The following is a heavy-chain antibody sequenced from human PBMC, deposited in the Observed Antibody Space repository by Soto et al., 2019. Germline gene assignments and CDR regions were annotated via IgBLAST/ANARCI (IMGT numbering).Heavy chain of an antibody. CDR1: GFTFSSYA. D-gene: IGHD6-6*01. CDR2: ISGSGGST. V-gene: IGHV3-23*01. CDR3: AKGMERIAARPGAFDI. Sequence: LRLSCAASGFTFSSYAMSWVRQAPGKGLEWVSAISGSGGSTYYADSVKGRFTISRDNSKNTLYLQMNSLRAEDTAVYYCAKGMERIAARPGAFDIWGQGTMVTVSS. J-gene: IGHJ3*02.